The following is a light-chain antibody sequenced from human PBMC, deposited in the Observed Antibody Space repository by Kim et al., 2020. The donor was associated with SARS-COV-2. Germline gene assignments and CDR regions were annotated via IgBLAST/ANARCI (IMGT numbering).Light chain of an antibody. CDR2: DVS. CDR1: SSYVGSYNY. CDR3: SSYTSSSTLV. V-gene: IGLV2-14*03. J-gene: IGLJ2*01. Sequence: GRPVTISYTGTSSYVGSYNYVSWYQQHPDKAPNLMIYDVSNRPSVVSNRFSGSKSGNTASLTISGLQAEDEADYYCSSYTSSSTLVFGGGTKLTVL.